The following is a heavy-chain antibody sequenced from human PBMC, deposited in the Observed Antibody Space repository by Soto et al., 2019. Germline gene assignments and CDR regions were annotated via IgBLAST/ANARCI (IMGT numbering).Heavy chain of an antibody. CDR2: INPSGGST. V-gene: IGHV1-46*01. D-gene: IGHD3-3*01. J-gene: IGHJ6*02. CDR3: ARDRPRFGGDFWSGPADV. CDR1: GYTFTSYY. Sequence: ASVKVSCKASGYTFTSYYMHWVRQAPGQGLEWMGIINPSGGSTSYAQKFQGRVTMTRDTSTSTVYMELSSLRSEDTAVYYCARDRPRFGGDFWSGPADVWGQGTTVTVSS.